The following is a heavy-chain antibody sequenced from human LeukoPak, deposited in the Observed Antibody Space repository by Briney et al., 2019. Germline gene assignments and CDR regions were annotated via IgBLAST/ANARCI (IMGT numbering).Heavy chain of an antibody. CDR2: IYYSGST. J-gene: IGHJ5*02. CDR1: GGSISSYY. Sequence: SETLSLTCTVSGGSISSYYWSWIRQPPGKGLEWIGYIYYSGSTNYNPSLKGRVTISVDTSKNQFSLKLSSVTAADTAVYYCARAALVGATWGGWFDPWGQGTLVTVSS. V-gene: IGHV4-59*01. CDR3: ARAALVGATWGGWFDP. D-gene: IGHD1-26*01.